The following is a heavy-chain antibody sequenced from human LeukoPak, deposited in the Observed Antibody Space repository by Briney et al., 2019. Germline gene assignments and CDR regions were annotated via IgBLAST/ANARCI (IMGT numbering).Heavy chain of an antibody. CDR3: AKDLGYGDLRGFDY. CDR2: ISYDGSNK. J-gene: IGHJ4*02. V-gene: IGHV3-30*18. D-gene: IGHD4-17*01. Sequence: GGSLRLSCSASGFTFSSYGMHWVRQAPGKGLEWVAVISYDGSNKYYADSVKGRFTISRDNSKNTLYLQMNSLRAEDTAVYYCAKDLGYGDLRGFDYWGQGTLVTVSS. CDR1: GFTFSSYG.